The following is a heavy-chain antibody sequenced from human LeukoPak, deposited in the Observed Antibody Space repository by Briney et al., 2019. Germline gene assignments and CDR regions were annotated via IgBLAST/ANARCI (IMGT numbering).Heavy chain of an antibody. CDR2: ISPNSGGT. V-gene: IGHV1-2*02. J-gene: IGHJ3*02. Sequence: AASVKVSCKASGYTFTGYYIHWVRQAPGQGLEWMGWISPNSGGTNYAQKFQGRVTMTRDTSISTAYMELSRLRSDDTAVYYCASFWISSDAFDIWGQGTMVTVSS. D-gene: IGHD1-1*01. CDR1: GYTFTGYY. CDR3: ASFWISSDAFDI.